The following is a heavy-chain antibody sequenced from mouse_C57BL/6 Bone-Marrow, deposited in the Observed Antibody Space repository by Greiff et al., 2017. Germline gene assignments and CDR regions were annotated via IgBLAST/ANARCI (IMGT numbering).Heavy chain of an antibody. Sequence: VQLQQSGAELVRPGASVKLSCTASGFNIKDDSMHWVKQRPEQGLEWIGWIDPENGDTEYASKFQGKATITADTSSNTAYLQLSSLTSEDTAVYYCTTYGSSLWYFDVWGTGTTVTVSS. CDR1: GFNIKDDS. V-gene: IGHV14-4*01. J-gene: IGHJ1*03. D-gene: IGHD1-1*01. CDR2: IDPENGDT. CDR3: TTYGSSLWYFDV.